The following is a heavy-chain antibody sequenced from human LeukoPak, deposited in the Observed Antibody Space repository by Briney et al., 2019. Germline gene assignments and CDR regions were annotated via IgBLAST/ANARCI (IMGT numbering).Heavy chain of an antibody. CDR2: ISGSGGSR. Sequence: GGSLRLSCAASGFTFSSYAMSWVRQAPGKGLEWVSAISGSGGSRYYADSVKGRFTISRDNSKNTLYLQMNSLRAEDTAVYYCAKDRDDFWSGPYYFDYWGQGTLVTVSS. CDR3: AKDRDDFWSGPYYFDY. V-gene: IGHV3-23*01. D-gene: IGHD3-3*01. CDR1: GFTFSSYA. J-gene: IGHJ4*02.